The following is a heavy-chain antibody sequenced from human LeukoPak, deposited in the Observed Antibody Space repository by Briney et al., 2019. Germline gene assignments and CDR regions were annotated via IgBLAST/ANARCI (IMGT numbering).Heavy chain of an antibody. CDR1: GGTVSANSYY. V-gene: IGHV4-39*01. D-gene: IGHD3-22*01. J-gene: IGHJ4*02. CDR3: ATLCSTYYIFDS. CDR2: IHYSGHT. Sequence: SETLSLTCRVSGGTVSANSYYWAWIRQPPGKGLEWIGSIHYSGHTYYNPSLKSRVTISVDTFKNQFSLSLTSVTAAETAVYYCATLCSTYYIFDSWGQGTLVVVSS.